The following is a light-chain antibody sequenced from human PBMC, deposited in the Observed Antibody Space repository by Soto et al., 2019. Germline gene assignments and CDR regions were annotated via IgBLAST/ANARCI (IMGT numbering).Light chain of an antibody. CDR3: SSFTGTSYV. V-gene: IGLV2-14*01. CDR2: DVS. CDR1: RIDVGGNNY. J-gene: IGLJ1*01. Sequence: QSVLTQPASVSGSPGQSITISCPGARIDVGGNNYVSWYQQYPGKAPKLMVCDVSNRPSGVSNRFSGSKSGNTASLTISGLQAEDEADYYCSSFTGTSYVFGTGTKVTVL.